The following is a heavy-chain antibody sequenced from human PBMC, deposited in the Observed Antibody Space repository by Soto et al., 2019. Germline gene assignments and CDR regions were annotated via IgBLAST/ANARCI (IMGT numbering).Heavy chain of an antibody. Sequence: GASVKVSCKASGYTFTGYYMHWVRQAPGQGLEWMGWINPNSGGTNYAQKFQGWVTMTRDTSISTAYMELSRLRSDDTAVYYCARERITMVRGGPNLQYYYGMDVWGQGTTVTVSS. D-gene: IGHD3-10*01. V-gene: IGHV1-2*04. CDR1: GYTFTGYY. CDR3: ARERITMVRGGPNLQYYYGMDV. J-gene: IGHJ6*02. CDR2: INPNSGGT.